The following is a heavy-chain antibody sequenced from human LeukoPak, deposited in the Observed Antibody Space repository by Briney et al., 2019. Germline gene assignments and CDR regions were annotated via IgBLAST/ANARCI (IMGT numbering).Heavy chain of an antibody. CDR1: GFTFSSYA. D-gene: IGHD3-10*02. CDR2: ISGSGART. Sequence: GGSLRLSCAASGFTFSSYAMSWVRQAPGKGLEWVSGISGSGARTYYANPVKGRFTISRDNSKNTLYLQMNSLRAEDTAVYYCAELGITMIGGVWGKGTTVTISS. V-gene: IGHV3-23*01. J-gene: IGHJ6*04. CDR3: AELGITMIGGV.